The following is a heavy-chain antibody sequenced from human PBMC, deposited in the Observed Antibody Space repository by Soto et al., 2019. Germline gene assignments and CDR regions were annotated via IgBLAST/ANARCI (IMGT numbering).Heavy chain of an antibody. CDR1: GYTFTGYY. Sequence: GASVKVSCKASGYTFTGYYMHWVRQAPGQGLEWMGWINPNSGGTNYAQKFQGRVTMTRDTSISTVYMELSRLRSDDTAVYYCARDGDYGDYYYGMDVWGQRTTVTVSS. V-gene: IGHV1-2*02. D-gene: IGHD4-17*01. CDR3: ARDGDYGDYYYGMDV. CDR2: INPNSGGT. J-gene: IGHJ6*02.